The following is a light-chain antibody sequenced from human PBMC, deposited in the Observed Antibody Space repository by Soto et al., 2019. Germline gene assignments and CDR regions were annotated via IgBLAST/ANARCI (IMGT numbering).Light chain of an antibody. CDR3: CSYAGTYTQWV. J-gene: IGLJ3*02. V-gene: IGLV2-11*01. Sequence: QSALTQPRSVSGSPGQSVTISCTGTSSDVGGYNYVSWYQQHPGKAPKLVIYDVNKRPSGVPDRFSGSKSGNTASLTVSGLQAEDEADYSCCSYAGTYTQWVFDGGTKLTVL. CDR2: DVN. CDR1: SSDVGGYNY.